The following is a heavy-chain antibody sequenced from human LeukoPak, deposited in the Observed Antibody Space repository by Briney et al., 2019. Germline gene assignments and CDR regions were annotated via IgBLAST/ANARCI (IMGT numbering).Heavy chain of an antibody. CDR3: ARDLVPTGGRPGSSDY. CDR2: ISAYNGNT. V-gene: IGHV1-18*01. J-gene: IGHJ4*02. CDR1: GYTFTNYG. Sequence: ASVKVSCKASGYTFTNYGISWVRQAPGQGLEWMGWISAYNGNTNYAENLQGTVTMTTDKSTSTAYMELRRLRSDDTAVYYCARDLVPTGGRPGSSDYWGQGTLVTVSS. D-gene: IGHD2-15*01.